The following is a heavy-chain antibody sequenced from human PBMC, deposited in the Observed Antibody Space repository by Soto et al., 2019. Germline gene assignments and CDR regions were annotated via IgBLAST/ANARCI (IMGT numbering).Heavy chain of an antibody. CDR1: GGSISSYY. CDR2: IYYTGST. D-gene: IGHD2-15*01. V-gene: IGHV4-59*01. J-gene: IGHJ4*02. Sequence: SETLSLTCTVSGGSISSYYWTWIRQPPGKGLEWIGYIYYTGSTNYNPSLKSRVTISVDTSKNQFSLKLSSVTAADTAVYYCARFITVVGGFDYSGQGTLVTVSS. CDR3: ARFITVVGGFDY.